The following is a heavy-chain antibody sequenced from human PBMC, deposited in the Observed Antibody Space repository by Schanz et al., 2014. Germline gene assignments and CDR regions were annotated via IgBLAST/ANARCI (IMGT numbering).Heavy chain of an antibody. CDR3: SKDKQGSRSDDS. J-gene: IGHJ5*01. CDR1: GFTFSTYA. D-gene: IGHD2-15*01. V-gene: IGHV3-23*04. Sequence: VYLVESGGDLVKPGGSPRLSCAASGFTFSTYAMSWARQTPGKGLEWVSSITTGGNTYYRDSVKGRFIVSRDNSKNTLYLEMNRLRVDDTAVYYCSKDKQGSRSDDSWGQGTLVTVSS. CDR2: ITTGGNT.